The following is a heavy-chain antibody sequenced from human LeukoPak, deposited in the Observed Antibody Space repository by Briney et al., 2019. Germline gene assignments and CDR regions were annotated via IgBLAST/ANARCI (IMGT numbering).Heavy chain of an antibody. J-gene: IGHJ6*02. Sequence: ASVKVSCKASGYTFTSYAMNWVRQAPGQGLEWMGWVNTNTGNPTYAQGFTGRFVFSLDTSVSTAYLQISSLKAEDTAVYYCARDRSARGEGGMDVWGQGTTVTVSS. CDR2: VNTNTGNP. CDR1: GYTFTSYA. CDR3: ARDRSARGEGGMDV. D-gene: IGHD3-10*01. V-gene: IGHV7-4-1*02.